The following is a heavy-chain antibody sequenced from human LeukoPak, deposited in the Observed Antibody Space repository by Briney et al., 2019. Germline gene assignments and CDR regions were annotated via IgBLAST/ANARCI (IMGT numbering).Heavy chain of an antibody. D-gene: IGHD6-13*01. CDR1: GYTFTGYY. Sequence: GASVKVSCKASGYTFTGYYMHWVRQAPGQGLEWMGWINPNSGGTNYAQKFQGRVTMTRDTSISTAYMELSRLRSDDTTVYYCASGRERAAAGPYYFDYWGQGTLVTVSS. CDR2: INPNSGGT. J-gene: IGHJ4*02. V-gene: IGHV1-2*02. CDR3: ASGRERAAAGPYYFDY.